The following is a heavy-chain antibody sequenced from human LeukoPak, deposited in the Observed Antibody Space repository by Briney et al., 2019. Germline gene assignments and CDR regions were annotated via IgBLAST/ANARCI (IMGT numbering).Heavy chain of an antibody. Sequence: SETLSLTCSVSGVSISSSNSYWGWIRQPPGKGLEWIGSIYYSGNTYYNASLKSQVSISIDTSKNQFSLRLTSVTAADTAVYYCARQTGSGLFILPGGQGTLVTVSS. V-gene: IGHV4-39*01. D-gene: IGHD3/OR15-3a*01. J-gene: IGHJ4*02. CDR1: GVSISSSNSY. CDR2: IYYSGNT. CDR3: ARQTGSGLFILP.